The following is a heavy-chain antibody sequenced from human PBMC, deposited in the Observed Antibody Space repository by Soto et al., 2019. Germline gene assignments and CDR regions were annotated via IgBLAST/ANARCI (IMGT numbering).Heavy chain of an antibody. CDR2: ISGSGGST. Sequence: EVQLLESGGGLVQPGGSLRLSCAASGFTFSSYAMRWVRQAPGKGLEWDSAISGSGGSTYYADSVKGRFTVSRDTSKNTLYLQMNSLRAEDTAVYYCARRGSGSYYDYWGQGTLVTVSS. J-gene: IGHJ4*02. V-gene: IGHV3-23*01. CDR1: GFTFSSYA. CDR3: ARRGSGSYYDY. D-gene: IGHD1-26*01.